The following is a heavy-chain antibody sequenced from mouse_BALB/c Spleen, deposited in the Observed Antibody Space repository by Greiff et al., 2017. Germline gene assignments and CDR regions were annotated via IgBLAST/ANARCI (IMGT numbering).Heavy chain of an antibody. V-gene: IGHV1S81*02. Sequence: QVQLQQSGAELVKPGASVKLSCKASGYTFTSYYMYWVKQRPGQGLEWIGEINPSNGGTNFNEKFKSKATLTVDKSSSTAYMQLSSLTSEDSAVYYCTRPVVAEGFAYWGQGTLVTVSA. CDR3: TRPVVAEGFAY. J-gene: IGHJ3*01. CDR2: INPSNGGT. CDR1: GYTFTSYY. D-gene: IGHD1-1*01.